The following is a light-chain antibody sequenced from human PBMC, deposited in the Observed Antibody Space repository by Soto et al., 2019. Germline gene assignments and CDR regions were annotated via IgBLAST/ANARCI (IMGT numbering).Light chain of an antibody. CDR1: SSNIGAGYD. CDR2: GNS. Sequence: QTVVTQPPSESRAPGQSVTIYCTGSSSNIGAGYDVHWYQQLPGTAPKLLIYGNSKRPSGVPDRFSGSKSGTSASLAITGLQPEDEADYYCLSYDSSLSGYVFGTGTKLTVL. V-gene: IGLV1-40*01. CDR3: LSYDSSLSGYV. J-gene: IGLJ1*01.